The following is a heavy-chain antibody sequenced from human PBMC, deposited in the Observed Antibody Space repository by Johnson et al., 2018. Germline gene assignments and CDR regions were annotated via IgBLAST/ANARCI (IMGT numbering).Heavy chain of an antibody. D-gene: IGHD3-22*01. Sequence: QVQLVESGAEVKKPGASVKVSCKASGYTFTNYYLHWVRQAPGQGLEWMGIINPSGGSTSYALKFQGRVTMTSDTSTSTVYMELNSLRAEDTAVYYCARVEYYDRAFDIWGQGTMVTVSS. CDR1: GYTFTNYY. J-gene: IGHJ3*02. CDR2: INPSGGST. V-gene: IGHV1-46*01. CDR3: ARVEYYDRAFDI.